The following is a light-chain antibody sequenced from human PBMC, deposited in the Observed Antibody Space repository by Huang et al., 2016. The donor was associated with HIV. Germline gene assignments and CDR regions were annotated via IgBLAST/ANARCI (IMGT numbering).Light chain of an antibody. V-gene: IGKV3-15*01. CDR2: RTS. CDR1: QSVNNK. CDR3: QHYNNWPPMYT. Sequence: EVVMTQSPGTLSVSPRERATLSCKTSQSVNNKLVWYQQKPGQAPRLLIYRTSTRATGVPARFSGSGSGTEFTLTISSLQSEDFGIYYCQHYNNWPPMYTFGQGTKLEI. J-gene: IGKJ2*01.